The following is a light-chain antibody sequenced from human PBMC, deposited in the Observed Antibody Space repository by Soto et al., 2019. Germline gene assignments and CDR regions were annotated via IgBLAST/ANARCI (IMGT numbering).Light chain of an antibody. CDR3: QQYHNWPPYT. J-gene: IGKJ2*01. CDR1: KTISDN. V-gene: IGKV3-15*01. CDR2: AAS. Sequence: EIVMTQSPATLSVSPGERATLSCRASKTISDNLAWYQQRPGQSPRLLIYAASSRATGIPARFSGSGSGTEFSLTINSLQSEDFAVYYCQQYHNWPPYTFGQGTKVDIK.